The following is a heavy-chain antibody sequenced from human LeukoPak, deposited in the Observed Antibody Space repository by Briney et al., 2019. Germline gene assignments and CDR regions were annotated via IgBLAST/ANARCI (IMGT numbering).Heavy chain of an antibody. D-gene: IGHD3-22*01. Sequence: PWASVKVSCKASGYTFTSYYMHWVRQAPGQGLEWMGIINPSGGSTSYAQKFQGRVTMTRDTSTSTVYMELSSLRSEDTAVYYCARSGSAPNYYDSSGYLDFDYWGQGTLVTVSS. V-gene: IGHV1-46*01. CDR1: GYTFTSYY. CDR2: INPSGGST. CDR3: ARSGSAPNYYDSSGYLDFDY. J-gene: IGHJ4*02.